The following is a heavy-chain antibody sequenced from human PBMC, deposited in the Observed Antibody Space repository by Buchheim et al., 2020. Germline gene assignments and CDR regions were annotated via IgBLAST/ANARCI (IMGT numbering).Heavy chain of an antibody. Sequence: EVQLVESGGGLVQPGGSLRLSCAASGFTSSTYWMSWVRQAPGKGLEWVANIKQDGSEKYYVDSVKGRFPISRDHAKNSLYLQMNSLRAEDTAVYYCARGVTYYFYWGQGTL. D-gene: IGHD2/OR15-2a*01. CDR1: GFTSSTYW. J-gene: IGHJ4*02. CDR2: IKQDGSEK. V-gene: IGHV3-7*01. CDR3: ARGVTYYFY.